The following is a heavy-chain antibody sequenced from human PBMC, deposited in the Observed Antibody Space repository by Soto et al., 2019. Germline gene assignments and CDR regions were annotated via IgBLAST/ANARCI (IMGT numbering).Heavy chain of an antibody. J-gene: IGHJ6*03. CDR1: GGSFSGYQ. Sequence: QVQLQQWGAGLLKPSETLSLTCAVYGGSFSGYQWTWIRQTPGKGLEWIGEINDSGNINYNPSLKSRVPILVDTAKKQISLKLSSVAAAHTAVYYCARGLILWFGELARRGGYFNYLNIWGKGTTVTVTS. D-gene: IGHD3-10*01. CDR2: INDSGNI. V-gene: IGHV4-34*01. CDR3: ARGLILWFGELARRGGYFNYLNI.